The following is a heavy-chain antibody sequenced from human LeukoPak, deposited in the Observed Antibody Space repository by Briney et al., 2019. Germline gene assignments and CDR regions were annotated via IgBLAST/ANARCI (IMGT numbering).Heavy chain of an antibody. CDR3: ARYYDSSGYSDINDAFGI. Sequence: SETLSLTCTVSGGSISSYYWSWIRQPPGKGLEWIGYIYYSGSTNYNPSLKSRVTISVDTSKNQFSLKLSSVTAADTAVYYCARYYDSSGYSDINDAFGIWGQGTMVTVSS. CDR2: IYYSGST. V-gene: IGHV4-59*01. CDR1: GGSISSYY. J-gene: IGHJ3*02. D-gene: IGHD3-22*01.